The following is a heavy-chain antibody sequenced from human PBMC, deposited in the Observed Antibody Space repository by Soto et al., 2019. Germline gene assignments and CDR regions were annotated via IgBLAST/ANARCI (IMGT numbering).Heavy chain of an antibody. CDR1: GFTFSSYA. J-gene: IGHJ6*02. CDR3: AKRYCSSPTCRDGQINHYFYTMDV. V-gene: IGHV3-23*01. Sequence: PGGSLRLSCAASGFTFSSYAMSWVRQAPGRGLERVSSISDNGRFIYYADSVRGRFTISRDNSQNTLYLQMNSLRAEDTAIYYCAKRYCSSPTCRDGQINHYFYTMDVWGQGTTVTVSS. D-gene: IGHD2-2*01. CDR2: ISDNGRFI.